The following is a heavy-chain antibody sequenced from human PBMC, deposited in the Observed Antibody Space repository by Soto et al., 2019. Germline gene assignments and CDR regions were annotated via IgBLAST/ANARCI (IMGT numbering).Heavy chain of an antibody. J-gene: IGHJ3*02. CDR3: ARSLMITFGGGVTYAAFDI. CDR2: IFSNDEK. D-gene: IGHD3-16*01. V-gene: IGHV2-26*01. CDR1: GFSLSNARMG. Sequence: SGPTLVNPTETLTLTCTVSGFSLSNARMGVSWIRQPPGKALEWLAHIFSNDEKSYSTFLKSRLTISKDTSKSQVVLTMTNMDPVDTATYYCARSLMITFGGGVTYAAFDIWGQGTMVTVSS.